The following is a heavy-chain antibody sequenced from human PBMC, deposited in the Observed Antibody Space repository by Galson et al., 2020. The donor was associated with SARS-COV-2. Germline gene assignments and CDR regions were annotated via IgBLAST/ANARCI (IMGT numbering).Heavy chain of an antibody. V-gene: IGHV4-39*02. CDR2: IYYSGST. CDR1: GGSISSSSYY. D-gene: IGHD4-17*01. J-gene: IGHJ6*02. CDR3: AGESTVTGGYYYYGMDV. Sequence: SQTLSLTCTVSGGSISSSSYYWGWIRQPPGKGLEWIGSIYYSGSTYYNPSLKSRVTISVDTSKNQFSLKLSSVTAADTAVYYCAGESTVTGGYYYYGMDVWGQGTTVTGSS.